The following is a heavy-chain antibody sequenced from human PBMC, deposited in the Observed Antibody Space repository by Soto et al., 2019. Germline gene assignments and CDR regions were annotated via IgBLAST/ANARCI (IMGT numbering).Heavy chain of an antibody. D-gene: IGHD4-4*01. CDR3: ATELQGLYYLDY. Sequence: ASVKVSCKASEYTFTSYAMHWVRQAPGQSLEWMGWINAGNGNTKYSQKFRGRVTITRDTSASTAYMELSSLRSEDTAVYYCATELQGLYYLDYGGLGCLVTVSS. J-gene: IGHJ4*02. CDR2: INAGNGNT. CDR1: EYTFTSYA. V-gene: IGHV1-3*01.